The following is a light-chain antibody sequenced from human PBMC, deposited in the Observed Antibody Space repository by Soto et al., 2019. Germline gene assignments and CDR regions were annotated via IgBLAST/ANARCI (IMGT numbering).Light chain of an antibody. CDR2: AAS. V-gene: IGKV1-12*01. CDR1: QAIDRW. Sequence: IQMTQSPSSLSSSFGDRVTITCRASQAIDRWLAWYQQKPGKAPKVLIYAASSFRSGVPSRFSGSGSGTDVSITISSLKDEDVATYYCKQSKSFTLTFGGGTKVDIK. J-gene: IGKJ4*01. CDR3: KQSKSFTLT.